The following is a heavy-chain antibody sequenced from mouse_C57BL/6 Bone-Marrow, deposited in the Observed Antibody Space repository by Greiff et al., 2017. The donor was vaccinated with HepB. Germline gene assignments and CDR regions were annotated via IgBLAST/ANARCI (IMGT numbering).Heavy chain of an antibody. CDR3: ARDRPLRGYFDY. CDR1: GFTFSSYA. CDR2: ICDGGSYT. Sequence: EVQRVESGGGLVKPGGSLKLSCAASGFTFSSYAMSWVRQTPEKRLEWVATICDGGSYTYYPDNVKGRFTISRDNAKNNLYLQMSHLKSEDTAMYYCARDRPLRGYFDYWGQGTTLTVSS. J-gene: IGHJ2*01. D-gene: IGHD6-1*01. V-gene: IGHV5-4*01.